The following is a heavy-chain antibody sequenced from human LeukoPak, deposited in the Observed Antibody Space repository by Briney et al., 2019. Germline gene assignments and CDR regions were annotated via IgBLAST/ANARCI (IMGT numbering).Heavy chain of an antibody. CDR3: ARDLAVAGAFDY. V-gene: IGHV3-21*01. CDR2: ISSSSSYI. J-gene: IGHJ4*02. Sequence: GGSLRLSCAASGFTFSSYSMNWVRQAPGKGLEWVSSISSSSSYIYYADSVKGRFTISRDNAKNSLYLQMNSLRAEDTAVYYCARDLAVAGAFDYWGQGTLVTVSS. D-gene: IGHD6-19*01. CDR1: GFTFSSYS.